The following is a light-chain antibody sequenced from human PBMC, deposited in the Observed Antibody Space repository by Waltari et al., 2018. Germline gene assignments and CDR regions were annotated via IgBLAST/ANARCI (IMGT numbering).Light chain of an antibody. CDR3: QQYGGSPRT. V-gene: IGKV3-20*01. Sequence: IVLTQSPGTLSLSPGERATLSCRASQSVGRNSDWYQQKPGQAPRLLIYGASIRATGIADRFSGSGSGTDFTLTISRLEPEDFAVYYCQQYGGSPRTFGQGTKVEIK. CDR1: QSVGRN. CDR2: GAS. J-gene: IGKJ1*01.